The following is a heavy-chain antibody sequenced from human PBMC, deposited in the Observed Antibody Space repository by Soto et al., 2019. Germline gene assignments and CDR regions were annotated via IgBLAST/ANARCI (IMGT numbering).Heavy chain of an antibody. V-gene: IGHV3-30-3*01. J-gene: IGHJ6*04. CDR2: ISYDGSIK. D-gene: IGHD3-22*01. Sequence: GGSLALCCAASEFTFNSYAMRWVRQAPGTGLDWGAIISYDGSIKYYADSVKGRFTISRDNSKNTLYLQMSSLRIEDTAVYYCARRYYDSSGYHSGYYYGMDVWGKGTTVTAPQ. CDR1: EFTFNSYA. CDR3: ARRYYDSSGYHSGYYYGMDV.